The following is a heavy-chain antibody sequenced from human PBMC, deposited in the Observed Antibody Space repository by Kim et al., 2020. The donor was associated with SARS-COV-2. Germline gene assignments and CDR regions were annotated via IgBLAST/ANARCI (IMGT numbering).Heavy chain of an antibody. D-gene: IGHD6-19*01. Sequence: SETLSLTCTVSGYSISSGYYWGWIRQPPGKGLEWIGSIYHSGSTYYNPSLKSRVTISVDTSKNQFSLKLSSVTAADTAVYYCASLKSAVAGTSDFGYWG. V-gene: IGHV4-38-2*02. CDR2: IYHSGST. CDR3: ASLKSAVAGTSDFGY. J-gene: IGHJ4*01. CDR1: GYSISSGYY.